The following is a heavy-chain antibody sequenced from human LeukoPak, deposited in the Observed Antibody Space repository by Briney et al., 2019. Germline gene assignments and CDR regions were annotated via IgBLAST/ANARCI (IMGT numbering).Heavy chain of an antibody. D-gene: IGHD6-25*01. V-gene: IGHV4-59*08. CDR2: IYYSGST. CDR3: ARQGGGFWYFDL. CDR1: GGSISSYY. J-gene: IGHJ2*01. Sequence: SETLSLTCTVSGGSISSYYWSWIRQPPGKGLEWIGYIYYSGSTNYNPSLRSRVTISVDTSKNQFSLKLSSVTAADTAVYYCARQGGGFWYFDLWGRGTLVTVSS.